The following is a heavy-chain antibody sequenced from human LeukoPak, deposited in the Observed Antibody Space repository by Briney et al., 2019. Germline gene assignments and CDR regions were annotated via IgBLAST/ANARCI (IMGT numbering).Heavy chain of an antibody. J-gene: IGHJ5*02. V-gene: IGHV3-21*01. CDR2: ISSSSSYI. CDR3: ARDPSSYYDFWSGYTGSEERWFDP. Sequence: PGGSLRLSCAASGFTFSSYSMNWVRQAPGKGLEWVSSISSSSSYIYYADSVKGRFTISIDNAKNSLYLQMNSLRAEDTAVYYCARDPSSYYDFWSGYTGSEERWFDPWGQGTLVTVSS. CDR1: GFTFSSYS. D-gene: IGHD3-3*01.